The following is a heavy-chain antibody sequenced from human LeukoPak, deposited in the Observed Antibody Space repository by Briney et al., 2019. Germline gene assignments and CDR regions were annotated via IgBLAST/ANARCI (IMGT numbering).Heavy chain of an antibody. D-gene: IGHD3-22*01. CDR2: MNPNSGNT. CDR1: GYSFTNYD. V-gene: IGHV1-8*02. J-gene: IGHJ4*02. Sequence: ASVKVSCKASGYSFTNYDINWVRQATGQGLEWMGWMNPNSGNTGYAQKFQGRVTMTRDTSISTAYMELSSLRSEDTAVYYCARGDSSGHLDYWGQGTLVTVSS. CDR3: ARGDSSGHLDY.